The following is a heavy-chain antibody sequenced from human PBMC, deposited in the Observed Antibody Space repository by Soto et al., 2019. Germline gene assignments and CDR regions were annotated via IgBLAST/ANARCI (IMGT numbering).Heavy chain of an antibody. CDR1: GFTFSTYP. J-gene: IGHJ6*02. CDR3: AKILSMVTSYYYGMDV. CDR2: ISDSGANT. Sequence: GGSLRLSCAASGFTFSTYPMIWVRQAPGKGLECVGSISDSGANTYYADSVRGRFTISRDNSKNTLYLQMNSLRDDDTAVYYCAKILSMVTSYYYGMDVWGHGTTVTVSS. D-gene: IGHD4-17*01. V-gene: IGHV3-23*01.